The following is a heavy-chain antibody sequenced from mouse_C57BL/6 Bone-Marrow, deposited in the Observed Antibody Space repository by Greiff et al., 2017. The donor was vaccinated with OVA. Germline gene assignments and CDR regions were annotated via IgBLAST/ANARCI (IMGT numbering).Heavy chain of an antibody. Sequence: QVQLQQPGAELVRPGSSVKLSCKASGYTFTSYWMHWVKQRPIQGLEWIGNIDPSDSETHYNQKFKDKATLTVDKSSSTAYMQLSSLTSEDSAVYYCARFGGNPYYFDYWGQGTTLTVSS. CDR2: IDPSDSET. D-gene: IGHD1-1*02. J-gene: IGHJ2*01. CDR1: GYTFTSYW. V-gene: IGHV1-52*01. CDR3: ARFGGNPYYFDY.